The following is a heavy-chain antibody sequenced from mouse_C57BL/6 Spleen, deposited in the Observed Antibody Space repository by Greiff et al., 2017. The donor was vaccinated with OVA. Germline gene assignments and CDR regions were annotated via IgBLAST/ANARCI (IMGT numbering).Heavy chain of an antibody. CDR2: IDPSDSYT. J-gene: IGHJ1*03. CDR3: ARSGPHYYGSSYGYFDV. Sequence: VQLQQPGAELVRPGTSVKLSCKASGYTFTSYWMHWVKQRPGQGLEWIGVIDPSDSYTNYNQKFKGKATLTVDTSSSTAYMQLSSLTSEDSAVYYCARSGPHYYGSSYGYFDVWGTGTTVTVSS. D-gene: IGHD1-1*01. CDR1: GYTFTSYW. V-gene: IGHV1-59*01.